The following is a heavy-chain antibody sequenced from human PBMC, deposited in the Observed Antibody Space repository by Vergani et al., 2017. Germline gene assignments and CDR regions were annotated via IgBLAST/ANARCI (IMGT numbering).Heavy chain of an antibody. D-gene: IGHD2-21*02. CDR1: GYTFPDHY. CDR2: VDPEDGET. Sequence: EVQLVQSGAEVKKPGATMKISCKVSGYTFPDHYMHWVKQAPGKGLEWMGLVDPEDGETIYAEKFKGRVTIAADTSTDTAHLELSSLRSEDTAVYYCATPQTVTTGGGGDCSAGWYFDLWGRGTLVTVSS. CDR3: ATPQTVTTGGGGDCSAGWYFDL. V-gene: IGHV1-69-2*01. J-gene: IGHJ2*01.